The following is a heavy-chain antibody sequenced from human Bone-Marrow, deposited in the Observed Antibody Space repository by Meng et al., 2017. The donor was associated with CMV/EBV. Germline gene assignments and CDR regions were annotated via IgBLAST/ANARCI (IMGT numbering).Heavy chain of an antibody. CDR2: IWYDGSNK. D-gene: IGHD3-22*01. Sequence: GESLKISCAASGFTFSSYAMHWVRQAPGKGLEWVAVIWYDGSNKYYADSVKGRFTISRDNSKNTLYLQMNSLRAEDTAVYYCAKDLEDYYDSSGPPGPFDYWGQGTLVTVSS. J-gene: IGHJ4*02. CDR1: GFTFSSYA. V-gene: IGHV3-33*06. CDR3: AKDLEDYYDSSGPPGPFDY.